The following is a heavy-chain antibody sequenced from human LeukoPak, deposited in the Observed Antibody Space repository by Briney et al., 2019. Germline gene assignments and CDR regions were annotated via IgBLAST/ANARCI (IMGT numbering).Heavy chain of an antibody. CDR3: AREGSITMVRGVINY. Sequence: GASVKVSCKASGYTFTSYGISWVRQAPGQGLEWMGWIGAYNGNTNYAQKLQGRVTMTTDTSTSTAYMELRSLRSDDTAVYYCAREGSITMVRGVINYWDQGTLVTVSS. D-gene: IGHD3-10*01. CDR2: IGAYNGNT. CDR1: GYTFTSYG. J-gene: IGHJ4*02. V-gene: IGHV1-18*01.